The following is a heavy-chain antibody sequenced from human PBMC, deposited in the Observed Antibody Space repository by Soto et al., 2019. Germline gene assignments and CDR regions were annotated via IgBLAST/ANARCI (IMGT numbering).Heavy chain of an antibody. V-gene: IGHV4-34*01. CDR2: INHSGST. CDR3: ARGWAAAGMAFLG. Sequence: SETLALTCAVYGGSFRGYYWSWIRPPPGKGLEWIGEINHSGSTNYNPSLKSRVTISVDTSKNQFSLKLSSVTAADTAVYYCARGWAAAGMAFLGWGQGTLVTVSS. D-gene: IGHD6-13*01. CDR1: GGSFRGYY. J-gene: IGHJ4*02.